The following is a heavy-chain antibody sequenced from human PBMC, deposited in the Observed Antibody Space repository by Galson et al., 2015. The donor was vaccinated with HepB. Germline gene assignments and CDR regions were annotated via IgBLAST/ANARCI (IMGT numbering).Heavy chain of an antibody. D-gene: IGHD6-19*01. V-gene: IGHV5-10-1*01. CDR2: IDPSDSYA. CDR1: GYSFTTYW. J-gene: IGHJ6*02. Sequence: QSGAEVKKPGESLRISCKVSGYSFTTYWISWVRQMPGKGLEWMGRIDPSDSYANYSPYFQGHVSISTDKSISTAYLQWTSLKASDTAVYYCARRKPSNGWDYVPMDVWRQGTTVTVS. CDR3: ARRKPSNGWDYVPMDV.